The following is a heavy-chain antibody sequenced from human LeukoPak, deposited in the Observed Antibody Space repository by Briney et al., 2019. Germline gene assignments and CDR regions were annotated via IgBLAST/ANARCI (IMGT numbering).Heavy chain of an antibody. CDR2: LYSGGMT. Sequence: GGSLRLSSAPSGFTVNNYSMTWVRQAPGKGLECVSILYSGGMTYYADSVKGRFTISTDTSKNTVNLQMNSLRAEDTAIYYCARMFGGNYYGYYFDYWGQGSMLTVSS. CDR1: GFTVNNYS. D-gene: IGHD1-26*01. J-gene: IGHJ4*02. V-gene: IGHV3-53*01. CDR3: ARMFGGNYYGYYFDY.